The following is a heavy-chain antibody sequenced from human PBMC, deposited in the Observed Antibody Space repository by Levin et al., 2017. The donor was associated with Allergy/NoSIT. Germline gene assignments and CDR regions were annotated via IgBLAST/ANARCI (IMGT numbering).Heavy chain of an antibody. J-gene: IGHJ6*02. CDR1: GGSFSGYY. D-gene: IGHD3-10*01. Sequence: SQTLSLTCAVYGGSFSGYYWSWIRQPPGKGLEWIGEINHSGSTNYNPSLKSRVTISVDTSKNQFSLKLSSVTAADTAVYYCVIMEDYYYGMDVWGQGTTVTVSS. V-gene: IGHV4-34*01. CDR3: VIMEDYYYGMDV. CDR2: INHSGST.